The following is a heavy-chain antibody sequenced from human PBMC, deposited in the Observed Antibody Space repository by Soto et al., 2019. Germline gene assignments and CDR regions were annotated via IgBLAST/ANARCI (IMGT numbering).Heavy chain of an antibody. CDR3: ARDGIAARRRGAWFDP. D-gene: IGHD6-6*01. V-gene: IGHV1-18*04. CDR2: ISAYNGNT. CDR1: GYTFTSYG. Sequence: AASVKVSCKASGYTFTSYGISWVRQAPGQGLEWMGWISAYNGNTNYAQKLQGRVTMTTDTSTSTAYMELRSLRSDDTAVYYCARDGIAARRRGAWFDPWGQGTLVTVSS. J-gene: IGHJ5*02.